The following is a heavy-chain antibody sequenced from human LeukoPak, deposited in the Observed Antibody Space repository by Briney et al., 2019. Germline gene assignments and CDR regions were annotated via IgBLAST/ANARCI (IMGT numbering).Heavy chain of an antibody. CDR1: GGSIHRSSYY. CDR2: MYYSGST. Sequence: SETLSLTCTVSGGSIHRSSYYWGWIRQPPGKGLEWIGSMYYSGSTYYNPSLKSRVTISVDTSKNQFSLRLSSVTAADTAVYYCARPILLYFGETHGAFDVWGQGTMVTVSS. D-gene: IGHD3-10*01. J-gene: IGHJ3*01. CDR3: ARPILLYFGETHGAFDV. V-gene: IGHV4-39*07.